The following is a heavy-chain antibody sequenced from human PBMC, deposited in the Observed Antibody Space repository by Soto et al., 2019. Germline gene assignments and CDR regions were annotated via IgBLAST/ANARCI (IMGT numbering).Heavy chain of an antibody. J-gene: IGHJ6*01. CDR1: GFTFNSYG. Sequence: QVQLVESGGGVVQPGRSLRLSCAASGFTFNSYGMHWVRQGPGNGLEWVAFISYDSTKTYYADSVKGRFTISRDNYNSALYVQMNSLTGEATAVYYCARTRSGWSDFHYCTLDVWGQGTRVTVSS. CDR3: ARTRSGWSDFHYCTLDV. V-gene: IGHV3-30*03. D-gene: IGHD6-13*01. CDR2: ISYDSTKT.